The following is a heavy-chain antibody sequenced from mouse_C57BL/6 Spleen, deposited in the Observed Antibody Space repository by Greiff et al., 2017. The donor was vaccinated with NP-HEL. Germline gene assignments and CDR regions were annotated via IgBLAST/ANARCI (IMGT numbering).Heavy chain of an antibody. Sequence: VQLQQSGAELVKPGASVKLSCKASGYTFTSYWMQWVKQRPGQGLEWIGEIDPSDSYTNYNQKFKGKATLTVDTSSSTAYMQLSSLTSEDSAVYYCARAATGAMDYWGQGTSVTGAS. CDR2: IDPSDSYT. V-gene: IGHV1-50*01. J-gene: IGHJ4*01. CDR3: ARAATGAMDY. D-gene: IGHD1-2*01. CDR1: GYTFTSYW.